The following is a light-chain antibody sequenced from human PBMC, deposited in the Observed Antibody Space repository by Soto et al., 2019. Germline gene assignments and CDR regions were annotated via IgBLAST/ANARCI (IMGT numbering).Light chain of an antibody. CDR1: QSITGW. CDR3: QQYNSYSPG. J-gene: IGKJ1*01. Sequence: DIQMTQSPSTLSASVGDRVTITCRASQSITGWLAWYQQKPGKAPKLLIYKASSLESGVPPRFSGSGSGTEFTLTISSLQPDDFATYYCQQYNSYSPGFGQGTKVEIK. CDR2: KAS. V-gene: IGKV1-5*03.